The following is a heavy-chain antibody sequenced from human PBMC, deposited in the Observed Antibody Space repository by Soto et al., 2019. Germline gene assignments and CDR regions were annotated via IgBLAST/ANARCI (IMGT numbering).Heavy chain of an antibody. CDR2: IDPSDSYT. CDR3: ARHLLRYFDWKYGMDV. CDR1: GYSFTSYW. V-gene: IGHV5-10-1*01. J-gene: IGHJ6*02. D-gene: IGHD3-9*01. Sequence: GESLKISCKGSGYSFTSYWISWVRQMPGKGLEWMGRIDPSDSYTNYSPSFQGHVTISADKSISTAYLQWSSLKASDTAMYYCARHLLRYFDWKYGMDVWGQGTTVTVSS.